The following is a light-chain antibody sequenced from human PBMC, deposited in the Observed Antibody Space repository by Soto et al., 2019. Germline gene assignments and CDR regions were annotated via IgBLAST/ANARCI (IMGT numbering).Light chain of an antibody. CDR3: LPDFSYFWA. CDR1: QDIRSA. CDR2: AAS. Sequence: AIQLTHSPSSLSPSVGDRVTITGRASQDIRSALGWYQQKPGKVPKLLIYAASTLQRGVPSRFSGSGSGTDFTLPISSLQPEDFAPSYCLPDFSYFWAFGQGTKV. V-gene: IGKV1-6*01. J-gene: IGKJ1*01.